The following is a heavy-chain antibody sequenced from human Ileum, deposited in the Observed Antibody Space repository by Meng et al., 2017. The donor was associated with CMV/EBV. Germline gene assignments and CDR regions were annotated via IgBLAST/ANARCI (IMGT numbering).Heavy chain of an antibody. J-gene: IGHJ5*02. CDR2: IYSGGST. Sequence: GESLKISCAASGFTVSSNYMSWVRQAPGKGLEWVSVIYSGGSTYYADSVKGRFTISRDDSQNTAYLQMNSLQTEDTAVYYCTGRKTGSISSQNWLDPWGQGILVTFSS. V-gene: IGHV3-53*01. CDR1: GFTVSSNY. D-gene: IGHD1-1*01. CDR3: TGRKTGSISSQNWLDP.